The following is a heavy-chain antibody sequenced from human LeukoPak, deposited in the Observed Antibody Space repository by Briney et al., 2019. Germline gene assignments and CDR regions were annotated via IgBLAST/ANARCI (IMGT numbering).Heavy chain of an antibody. D-gene: IGHD3-3*01. J-gene: IGHJ1*01. Sequence: PGGSLRLSCAASGFTFSSYAMSWVRQAPGKGLEWVSAISGRGGSTYYADSVKGRFTISRDNSKNTLYLQMNSLRAEDTAVYYCAKSRLNYDFWSGYYAYFQHWGQGTLVTVSS. V-gene: IGHV3-23*01. CDR3: AKSRLNYDFWSGYYAYFQH. CDR1: GFTFSSYA. CDR2: ISGRGGST.